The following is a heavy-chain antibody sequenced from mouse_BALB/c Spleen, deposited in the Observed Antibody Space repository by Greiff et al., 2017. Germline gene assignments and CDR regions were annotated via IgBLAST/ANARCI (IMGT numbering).Heavy chain of an antibody. CDR2: IRSKSNNYAT. Sequence: EVQRVESGGGLVQPKGSLKLSCAASGFTFNTYAMNWVRQAPGKGLEWVARIRSKSNNYATYYADSVKDRFTISRDDSQSMLYLQMNNLKTEDTAMYYCVRHKGPLYAMDYWGQGTSVTVSS. CDR3: VRHKGPLYAMDY. CDR1: GFTFNTYA. D-gene: IGHD1-3*01. J-gene: IGHJ4*01. V-gene: IGHV10-1*02.